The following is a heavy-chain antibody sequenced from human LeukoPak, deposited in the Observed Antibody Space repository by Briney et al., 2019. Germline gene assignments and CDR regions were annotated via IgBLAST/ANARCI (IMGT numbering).Heavy chain of an antibody. V-gene: IGHV3-23*01. D-gene: IGHD6-19*01. CDR1: GFTFSSYA. CDR3: AKGEAAVAYRIKFDY. J-gene: IGHJ4*02. Sequence: LPGGSLRLSCAASGFTFSSYAMSWVRQAPGKGLEWVSAISGSGGSTYYPDSVKGRFTISRDNSKNTLYLQMNSLRAEDTAVYYCAKGEAAVAYRIKFDYWGQGTLVTVSS. CDR2: ISGSGGST.